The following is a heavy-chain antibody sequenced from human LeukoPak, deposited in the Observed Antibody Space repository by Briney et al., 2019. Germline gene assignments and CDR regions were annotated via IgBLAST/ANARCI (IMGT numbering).Heavy chain of an antibody. Sequence: SETLSLTCAVYGGSFSGYYWSWIRQPPGKGLEWIGEINHSGSTYYNPSLKSRVTISVDTSKNQFSLKLSSVTAADTAVYYCARAYSSGWYGGYYFDYWGQGTLVTVSS. CDR2: INHSGST. J-gene: IGHJ4*02. V-gene: IGHV4-34*01. CDR3: ARAYSSGWYGGYYFDY. CDR1: GGSFSGYY. D-gene: IGHD6-19*01.